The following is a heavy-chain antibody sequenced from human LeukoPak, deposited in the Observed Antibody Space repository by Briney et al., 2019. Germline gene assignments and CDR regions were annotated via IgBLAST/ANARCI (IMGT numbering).Heavy chain of an antibody. J-gene: IGHJ3*02. CDR1: GGSISSSGYY. D-gene: IGHD3-3*01. V-gene: IGHV4-39*07. Sequence: SETLSLTCTVSGGSISSSGYYWGWIRQPPGKGLEWIGEINHSGSTNYNPSLKSRVTISVDTSKNQFSLKLSSVTAADTAVYYCARGPGDFWSGYYYAFDIWGQGTMVTVSS. CDR3: ARGPGDFWSGYYYAFDI. CDR2: INHSGST.